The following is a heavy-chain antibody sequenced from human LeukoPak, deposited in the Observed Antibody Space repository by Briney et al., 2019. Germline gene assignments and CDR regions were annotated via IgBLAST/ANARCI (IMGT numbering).Heavy chain of an antibody. CDR1: GGSFSGYY. J-gene: IGHJ6*02. CDR3: ARDGPFYYGMDV. CDR2: INHSGST. V-gene: IGHV4-34*01. Sequence: SETLSLTCAVYGGSFSGYYWSWIRQPPGKGLEWIGEINHSGSTNYNPSLKSRVTISVDTSKNQFSLKLSSVTAADTAAYYCARDGPFYYGMDVWGQGTTVTVSS.